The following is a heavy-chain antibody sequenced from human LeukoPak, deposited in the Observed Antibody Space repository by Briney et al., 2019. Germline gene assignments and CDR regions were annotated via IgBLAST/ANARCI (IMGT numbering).Heavy chain of an antibody. CDR2: ISDRGDST. D-gene: IGHD1-26*01. CDR1: GFSLTTYA. J-gene: IGHJ6*03. CDR3: AKGRGWEASYYYYYMDV. V-gene: IGHV3-23*01. Sequence: GGSLRLSCAASGFSLTTYAMGWVRQAPGKGLEWVSVISDRGDSTYYADSVKGRFTISRDNSKNTLYLQMNSLRAEDTAVYYCAKGRGWEASYYYYYMDVWGKGTTVTISS.